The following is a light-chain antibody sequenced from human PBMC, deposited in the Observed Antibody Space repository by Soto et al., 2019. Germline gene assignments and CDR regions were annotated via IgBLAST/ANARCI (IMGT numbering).Light chain of an antibody. CDR3: ATWDDSLNAWV. CDR1: SSDVGGYNY. V-gene: IGLV2-8*01. J-gene: IGLJ3*02. Sequence: QSVLTQPPSASGSPGQSVTISCTGTSSDVGGYNYVSWYQQHPGKAPKLIIYDVTKRPSGVPDRFSGSKSGNTASLTVSGLQAEDEADYYCATWDDSLNAWVFGGGTKLTVL. CDR2: DVT.